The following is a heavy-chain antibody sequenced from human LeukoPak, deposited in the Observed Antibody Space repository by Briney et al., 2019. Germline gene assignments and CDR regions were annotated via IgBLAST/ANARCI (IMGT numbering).Heavy chain of an antibody. CDR3: ATGRLWYDSSGYYYVDY. Sequence: ASVTVSCTVSGYTLTELSMHSVRQAPGKGLEWMGGFDPEDGETIYAQKFQGRVTMTEDTSTDTAYMELSSLRSEDTAVYYCATGRLWYDSSGYYYVDYWGQGTLVTVSS. V-gene: IGHV1-24*01. CDR1: GYTLTELS. CDR2: FDPEDGET. D-gene: IGHD3-22*01. J-gene: IGHJ4*02.